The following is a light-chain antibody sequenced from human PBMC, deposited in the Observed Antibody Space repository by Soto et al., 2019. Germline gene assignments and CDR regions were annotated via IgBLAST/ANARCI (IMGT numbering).Light chain of an antibody. CDR3: QQYNSYSQT. CDR1: QSISSW. V-gene: IGKV1-5*01. J-gene: IGKJ1*01. Sequence: DIQMTQSPSTLSASVGDRVTITCRASQSISSWLAWYQQKPGKAPKLLIYDASSLESGVPSRFSGSGSGTEFTLTISSLQPDDFATYYCQQYNSYSQTFGQGPKADIK. CDR2: DAS.